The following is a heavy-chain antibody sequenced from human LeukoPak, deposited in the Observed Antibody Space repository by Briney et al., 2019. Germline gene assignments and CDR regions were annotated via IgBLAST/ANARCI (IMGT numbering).Heavy chain of an antibody. V-gene: IGHV3-7*01. D-gene: IGHD4-17*01. J-gene: IGHJ4*02. Sequence: GGSLRLSRAASGFTFSSHWMSWVRQAPGKGLEWVANLKQDGSEKYYVDSVKGRFTISRDNAKNSLYLQMNSLRAEDTAVYYCARDKYGDYDYWGQGTLVTVSS. CDR2: LKQDGSEK. CDR1: GFTFSSHW. CDR3: ARDKYGDYDY.